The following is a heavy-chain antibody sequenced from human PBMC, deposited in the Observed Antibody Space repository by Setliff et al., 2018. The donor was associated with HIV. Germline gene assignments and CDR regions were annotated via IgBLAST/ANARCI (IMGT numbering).Heavy chain of an antibody. D-gene: IGHD1-26*01. J-gene: IGHJ4*02. Sequence: SETLSLTCTVSGGSISSSSYYWGWIRQPPGKGLEWIANIYYSGSTFYNPSLKSRVTMSVDKSKNQFSLKLRSVTAAGTAVYYCAREAVLFGGSYRFDYWGQGTLVTVSS. CDR3: AREAVLFGGSYRFDY. CDR2: IYYSGST. CDR1: GGSISSSSYY. V-gene: IGHV4-39*07.